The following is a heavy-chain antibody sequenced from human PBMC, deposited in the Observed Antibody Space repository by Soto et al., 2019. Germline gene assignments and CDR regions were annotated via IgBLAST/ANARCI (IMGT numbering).Heavy chain of an antibody. Sequence: GGSLRLSCAASGFTFSSYAMSWVRQAPGKGLEWVSAISGSGGSTYYADSVKGRFTISRDNSKNTLYLQMNSLRAEDTAVYYCAKESSSSWYFRVFDYWGQGTLVTSPQ. V-gene: IGHV3-23*01. CDR3: AKESSSSWYFRVFDY. J-gene: IGHJ4*02. CDR2: ISGSGGST. D-gene: IGHD6-13*01. CDR1: GFTFSSYA.